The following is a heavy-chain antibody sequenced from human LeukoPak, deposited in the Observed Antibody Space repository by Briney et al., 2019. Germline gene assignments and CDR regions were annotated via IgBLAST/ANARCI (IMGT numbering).Heavy chain of an antibody. V-gene: IGHV4-59*12. J-gene: IGHJ4*02. CDR2: IYYSGST. CDR3: ARDGPYYYGSGSYPH. D-gene: IGHD3-10*01. Sequence: SETLSLTCTVSGGSISSYYWSWIRQPPGKGLEWIGSIYYSGSTYYNPSLKSRVTISVDTSKNQFSLKLSSVTAADTAVYYCARDGPYYYGSGSYPHWGQGTLVTVSS. CDR1: GGSISSYY.